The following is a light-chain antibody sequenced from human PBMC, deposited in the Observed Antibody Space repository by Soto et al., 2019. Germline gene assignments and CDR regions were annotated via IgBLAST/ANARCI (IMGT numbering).Light chain of an antibody. J-gene: IGLJ1*01. V-gene: IGLV2-11*01. CDR3: CSYAGSYTSPYV. CDR2: DVS. CDR1: SSDVGGYNY. Sequence: QSVLTQPRSVSGSPGQSVTISCTGTSSDVGGYNYVSLYQQHPGKAPKLMIYDVSKRPSGVPDRFSGSKSGNTASLTISGLQAEDEADYYCCSYAGSYTSPYVFGTGTKVTVL.